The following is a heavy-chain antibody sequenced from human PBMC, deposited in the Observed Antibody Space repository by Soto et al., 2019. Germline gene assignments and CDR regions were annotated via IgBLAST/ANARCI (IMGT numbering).Heavy chain of an antibody. V-gene: IGHV3-30*18. CDR1: GFTFNSCG. Sequence: QVQLEESXXXXXQPGRSLRLTCAASGFTFNSCGMHWVRQAPGKGLEWVALISSDGKNKFYVDSVKGRFTISRDNFKNTLSLQMDSLRPEDTAVYYCAKGFLVGATIDDYWGQGTLVTVSS. CDR3: AKGFLVGATIDDY. J-gene: IGHJ4*02. D-gene: IGHD1-26*01. CDR2: ISSDGKNK.